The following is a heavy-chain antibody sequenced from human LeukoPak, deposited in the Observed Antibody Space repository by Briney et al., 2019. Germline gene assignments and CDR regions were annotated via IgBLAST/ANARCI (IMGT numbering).Heavy chain of an antibody. D-gene: IGHD2-8*02. J-gene: IGHJ4*02. V-gene: IGHV3-53*01. CDR3: VTTSFRTSTTWWYFDY. CDR2: IYSGGST. Sequence: GGALRLSCAASRFTLSSNYMSWVRQAPGKGREWVSLIYSGGSTYYADSVKGRFTISRDHSKNTLYLQMSSLRAEDTAVYYCVTTSFRTSTTWWYFDYWGQGNLVTVSS. CDR1: RFTLSSNY.